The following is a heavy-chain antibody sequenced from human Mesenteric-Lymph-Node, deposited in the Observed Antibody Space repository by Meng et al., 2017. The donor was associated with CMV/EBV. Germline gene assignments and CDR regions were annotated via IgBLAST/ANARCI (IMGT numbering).Heavy chain of an antibody. CDR1: GFTFNTYV. Sequence: GGSLRLSCTASGFTFNTYVMQWVRQAPGKGLEWVAVISKDGSNKYYADSVKGRFTISRDNSKNTLYLQMNSLRAEDTAVYYCVSTEGISIFGMVSLFDYWGQGTLVTVSS. CDR3: VSTEGISIFGMVSLFDY. CDR2: ISKDGSNK. V-gene: IGHV3-30-3*01. D-gene: IGHD3-3*01. J-gene: IGHJ4*02.